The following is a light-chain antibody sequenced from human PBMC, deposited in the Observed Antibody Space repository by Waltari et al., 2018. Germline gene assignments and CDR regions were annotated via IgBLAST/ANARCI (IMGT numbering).Light chain of an antibody. CDR1: SSDIGTYNY. V-gene: IGLV2-14*01. CDR3: SSYRSSVIYV. Sequence: QSALTQPASVSGSPGQSITISCTGTSSDIGTYNYVSWYQQRPGQAPKLMIYDVNNRPSGVSSRFSGSKSGTTASLTISGLQAEDEAEYYCSSYRSSVIYVFGTGTKVTVL. CDR2: DVN. J-gene: IGLJ1*01.